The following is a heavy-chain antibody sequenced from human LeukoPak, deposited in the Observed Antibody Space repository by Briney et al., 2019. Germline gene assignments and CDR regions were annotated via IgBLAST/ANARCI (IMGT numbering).Heavy chain of an antibody. Sequence: GGSMRLSCAASGFTFSSYAMHWVCQAPGKGLEWVAVISYDGSNKYYADSVKGRFTISRDNSKNTLYLQMNSLRAEDSAVYYCATGGSGYHRSWGQGTLVTVSS. CDR1: GFTFSSYA. CDR2: ISYDGSNK. D-gene: IGHD3-22*01. J-gene: IGHJ1*01. CDR3: ATGGSGYHRS. V-gene: IGHV3-30-3*01.